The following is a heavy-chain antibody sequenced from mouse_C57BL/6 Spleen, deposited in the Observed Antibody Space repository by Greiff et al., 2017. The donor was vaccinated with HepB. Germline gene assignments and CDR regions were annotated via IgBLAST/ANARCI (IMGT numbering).Heavy chain of an antibody. J-gene: IGHJ3*01. D-gene: IGHD4-1*02. V-gene: IGHV1-82*01. CDR2: IYPGDGDT. CDR3: ARGGLNWAWFAY. CDR1: GYAFSSSW. Sequence: VQLQQSGPELVKPGASVKISCKASGYAFSSSWMNWVRQRPGKGLEWIGRIYPGDGDTNYNGKFKGKATLTADKSSSTAYMQLSSLTSEDSAVYFCARGGLNWAWFAYWGQGTLVTVSA.